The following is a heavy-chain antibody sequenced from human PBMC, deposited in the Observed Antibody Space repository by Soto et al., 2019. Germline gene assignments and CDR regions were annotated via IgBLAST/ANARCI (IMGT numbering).Heavy chain of an antibody. CDR3: AREGVAYCISTSCYGSPDY. D-gene: IGHD2-2*01. Sequence: PGGSLRLSCAASGFTFSSYWMHWVRQAPGKGLVWVSRINSDGSSTSYADSVKGRFTISRDNAKNTLYLQMNSLRAEDTAVYYCAREGVAYCISTSCYGSPDYWGQGTLVTVSS. J-gene: IGHJ4*02. CDR1: GFTFSSYW. V-gene: IGHV3-74*01. CDR2: INSDGSST.